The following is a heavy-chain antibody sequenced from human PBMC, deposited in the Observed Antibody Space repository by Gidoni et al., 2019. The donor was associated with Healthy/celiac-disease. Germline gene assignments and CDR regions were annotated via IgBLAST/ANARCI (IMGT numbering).Heavy chain of an antibody. CDR2: MRSKAYGGTT. Sequence: EVLLVESGGGLVQPGRSLSLSCTASGFPFGDYAMSWFRQAPGKGLEWVGCMRSKAYGGTTEYAASAKGRFTISRDDSKSIAYLQMNSLKTEDTAVYYCTRGESSGSKDYWGQGTLVTVSS. J-gene: IGHJ4*02. CDR3: TRGESSGSKDY. D-gene: IGHD3-22*01. V-gene: IGHV3-49*03. CDR1: GFPFGDYA.